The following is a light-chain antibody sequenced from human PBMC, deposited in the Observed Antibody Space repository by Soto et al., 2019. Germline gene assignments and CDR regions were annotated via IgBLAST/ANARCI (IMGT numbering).Light chain of an antibody. J-gene: IGLJ2*01. CDR1: SSDVGGYNY. V-gene: IGLV2-14*01. CDR3: SSYTSSSTLMV. Sequence: QSALTQPASVSGSPGQSITISCTGTSSDVGGYNYVSWYQQHPGKAPKLMIYDVSNRPSGVSNRFSGSKSGNTSSLTISVLQAEEEADYYCSSYTSSSTLMVFGGGTKLTVL. CDR2: DVS.